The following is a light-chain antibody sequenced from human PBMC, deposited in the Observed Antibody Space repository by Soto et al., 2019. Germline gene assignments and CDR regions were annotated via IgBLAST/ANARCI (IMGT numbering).Light chain of an antibody. CDR3: QSYDSSLSAVV. CDR1: SSNIGAVYD. CDR2: GNS. Sequence: QSVLTQPPSVSGAPGQRVTISCTGSSSNIGAVYDVHWYQHLPGTAPKLLIFGNSNRPSGVPDRFSGSKSGTSASLAITGLQADDEADYYCQSYDSSLSAVVFGGGTQLTVL. V-gene: IGLV1-40*01. J-gene: IGLJ2*01.